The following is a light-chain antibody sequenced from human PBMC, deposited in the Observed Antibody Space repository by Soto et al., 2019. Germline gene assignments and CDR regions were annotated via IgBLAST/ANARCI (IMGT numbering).Light chain of an antibody. V-gene: IGKV3-11*01. J-gene: IGKJ1*01. CDR3: QQRSDWPWT. CDR1: ESVTTY. CDR2: DVS. Sequence: VLSQYPATLSLSPGERGTLSCRASESVTTYLAWYQQKPGQAPRLLVYDVSNRATGIPARFSGGGSGTDFTLTISNLEPEDFAVYYCQQRSDWPWTFGQGTKVDIK.